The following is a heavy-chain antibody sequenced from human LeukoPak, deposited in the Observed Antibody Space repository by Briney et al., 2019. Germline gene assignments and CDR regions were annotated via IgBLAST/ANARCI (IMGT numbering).Heavy chain of an antibody. CDR3: ARSRSGYSYDHAAFEI. CDR2: IDYRGST. D-gene: IGHD5-18*01. CDR1: GDSISTYY. J-gene: IGHJ3*02. V-gene: IGHV4-59*01. Sequence: PSETLSLTCTVSGDSISTYYWSWIRQPPGKGLEWIAYIDYRGSTTYNPSLRSRVTISVDTSRNQFSLKLSSVTAADTAVYYCARSRSGYSYDHAAFEIWGQGTMVTVSS.